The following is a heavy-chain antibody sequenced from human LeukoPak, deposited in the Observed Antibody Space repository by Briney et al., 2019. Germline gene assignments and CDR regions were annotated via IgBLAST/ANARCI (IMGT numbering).Heavy chain of an antibody. Sequence: GGSLRLSCAASGFTFSNAWMGWVRQAPGKGLEWVGRIRSKADGGTADYAAPVTGRFSMSREDSKNTLYLQMNSLKTEDTAVYYCTRDLGAYAQWGQGTLVTVSS. CDR1: GFTFSNAW. CDR2: IRSKADGGTA. CDR3: TRDLGAYAQ. J-gene: IGHJ4*02. D-gene: IGHD1-26*01. V-gene: IGHV3-15*01.